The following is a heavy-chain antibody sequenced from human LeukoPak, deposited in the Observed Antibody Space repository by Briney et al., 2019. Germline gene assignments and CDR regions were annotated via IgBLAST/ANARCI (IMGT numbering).Heavy chain of an antibody. CDR1: GFTFSSYG. Sequence: GRSLRLSCAASGFTFSSYGMHWVRPAPGKGLEWVAGISDSGGRTNYADSVKGRFTISRDNPKNTLYLQMNSLRAEDTAVYFCAKRGVVIRVILVGFHKEAYYFDSWGQGALVTVSS. CDR3: AKRGVVIRVILVGFHKEAYYFDS. D-gene: IGHD3-22*01. J-gene: IGHJ4*02. CDR2: ISDSGGRT. V-gene: IGHV3-23*01.